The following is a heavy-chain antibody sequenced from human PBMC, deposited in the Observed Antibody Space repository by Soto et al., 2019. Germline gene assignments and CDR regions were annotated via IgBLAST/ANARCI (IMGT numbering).Heavy chain of an antibody. J-gene: IGHJ4*02. Sequence: EVQLLESGGGLVQPGGSLRLSCAASGFTFSSYAMSWVRQAPGKGLEWVSAISGSGGSTYYADSVKGRFTISRDNSKNTLYLQMNSLRAEDTAVYYCAKDLRGNTYYYDSRGPAYWGQGTLVTVSS. V-gene: IGHV3-23*01. CDR3: AKDLRGNTYYYDSRGPAY. CDR1: GFTFSSYA. CDR2: ISGSGGST. D-gene: IGHD3-22*01.